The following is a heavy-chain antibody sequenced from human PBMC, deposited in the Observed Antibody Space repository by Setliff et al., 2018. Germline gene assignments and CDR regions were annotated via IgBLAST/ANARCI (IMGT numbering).Heavy chain of an antibody. CDR3: ARAPSVELVTIRTNSWFTY. Sequence: EASVKVSCKASGYTFTSYGISWVRQAPGQGLEWMGWISTYNGDTDYAQKLQDRLTMTTDTSTSTAYMELRSLTSDDSAFYYCARAPSVELVTIRTNSWFTYWGQGTLVTVSS. D-gene: IGHD5-18*01. J-gene: IGHJ4*02. CDR2: ISTYNGDT. CDR1: GYTFTSYG. V-gene: IGHV1-18*01.